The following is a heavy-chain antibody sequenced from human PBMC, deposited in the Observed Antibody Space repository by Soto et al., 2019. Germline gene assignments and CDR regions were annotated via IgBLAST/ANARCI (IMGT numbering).Heavy chain of an antibody. D-gene: IGHD5-18*01. CDR3: ARDGGSGYSYGYYYYYYGMDV. CDR1: GFTFSSYA. V-gene: IGHV3-30-3*01. J-gene: IGHJ6*02. Sequence: QVQLVESVGGVVQPGRSLRLSCAASGFTFSSYAMHWVRQAPGKGLEWVAVISYDGSNKYYADSVKGRFTISRDNSKNTLYLQMNSLRAEDTAVYYCARDGGSGYSYGYYYYYYGMDVWGQGTTVTVSS. CDR2: ISYDGSNK.